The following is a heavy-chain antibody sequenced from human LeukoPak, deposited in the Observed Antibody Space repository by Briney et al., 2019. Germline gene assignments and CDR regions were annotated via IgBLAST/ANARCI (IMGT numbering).Heavy chain of an antibody. CDR2: ITYDGSNK. CDR3: ARGLLGATTSYFDY. Sequence: GGSLRLSCAASGFTFSSNAMHWVRQAPGKGLEWVAVITYDGSNKYYADSVKGRFTISRDNSRNTLYLQMNSLRAEDTAVYYCARGLLGATTSYFDYWGQGTLVTVS. D-gene: IGHD1-26*01. V-gene: IGHV3-30-3*01. J-gene: IGHJ4*02. CDR1: GFTFSSNA.